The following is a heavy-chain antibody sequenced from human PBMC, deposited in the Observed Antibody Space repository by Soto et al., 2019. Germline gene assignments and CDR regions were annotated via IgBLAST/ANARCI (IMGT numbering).Heavy chain of an antibody. D-gene: IGHD2-2*01. CDR2: INPQTGGT. Sequence: GASVKVSCKASGYTFTVYYIHCVLEAPGQWLEWMGWINPQTGGTSYAQKFQGRVTLSRDTSINTAYLELSRLTFDDAAVYFCARERYQVISDGMDVWGQGTTVTVSS. CDR1: GYTFTVYY. V-gene: IGHV1-2*03. CDR3: ARERYQVISDGMDV. J-gene: IGHJ6*02.